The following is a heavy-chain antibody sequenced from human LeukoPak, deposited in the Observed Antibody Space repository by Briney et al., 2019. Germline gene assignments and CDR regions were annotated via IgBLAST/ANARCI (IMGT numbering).Heavy chain of an antibody. J-gene: IGHJ4*02. D-gene: IGHD3-22*01. CDR3: ARSYSSGYYLFDY. CDR2: IYSSGST. V-gene: IGHV4-59*10. Sequence: SETLSLTCAVYGGSFSGYYWSWIRQPAGKGLEWIGRIYSSGSTNYNPSLKSRVTMSVDTSKNQFSLKLTSVTAADTAVYYCARSYSSGYYLFDYWGQGTLVTVSS. CDR1: GGSFSGYY.